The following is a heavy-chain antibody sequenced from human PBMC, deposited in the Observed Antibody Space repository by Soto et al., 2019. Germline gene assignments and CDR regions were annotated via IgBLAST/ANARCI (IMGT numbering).Heavy chain of an antibody. Sequence: SETLSLTCAVSGGSFSSGDYYWTWIRQPPGKGLDWIGYIYPGGNTYYNPSLKSRVTMSLDRSKNQFSLNLSSVTAAATAVYYCRREGTYYYDSRGFLPNSVDHWGNGPLVTGSS. CDR2: IYPGGNT. V-gene: IGHV4-30-2*01. J-gene: IGHJ5*02. CDR3: RREGTYYYDSRGFLPNSVDH. D-gene: IGHD3-22*01. CDR1: GGSFSSGDYY.